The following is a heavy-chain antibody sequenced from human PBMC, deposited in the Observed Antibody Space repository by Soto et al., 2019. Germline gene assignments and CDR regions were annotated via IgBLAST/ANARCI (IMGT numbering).Heavy chain of an antibody. V-gene: IGHV3-30-3*01. D-gene: IGHD2-21*01. J-gene: IGHJ6*02. CDR3: ARDYGIVVVNAIIHYYYGMDV. CDR2: ISYDGSNK. Sequence: PGGSLRLSCAASGFTFSSYAMHWVRQAPGKGLEWVAVISYDGSNKYYADSVKGRFTISRDNSKNTLYLQMNSLRAEDTAVYYCARDYGIVVVNAIIHYYYGMDVWGQGTTVTVSS. CDR1: GFTFSSYA.